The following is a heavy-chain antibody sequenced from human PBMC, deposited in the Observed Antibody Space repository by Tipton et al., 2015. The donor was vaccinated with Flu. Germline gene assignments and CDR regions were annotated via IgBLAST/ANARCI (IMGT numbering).Heavy chain of an antibody. CDR3: ARDDGDYGSESYHYYYGMDV. J-gene: IGHJ6*01. D-gene: IGHD3-10*01. V-gene: IGHV4-39*07. CDR2: IYYSGGT. Sequence: TLSLTCIVSGGSISSSDYYWGWVRQPPGKGLEWIATIYYSGGTFYNPSLKTRVTISVDTSKNQFSLKLSSVTAADTAVYYCARDDGDYGSESYHYYYGMDVWGQGTTVTVSS. CDR1: GGSISSSDYY.